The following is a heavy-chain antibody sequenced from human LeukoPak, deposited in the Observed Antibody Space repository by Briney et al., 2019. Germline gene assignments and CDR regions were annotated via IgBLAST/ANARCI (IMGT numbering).Heavy chain of an antibody. V-gene: IGHV3-23*01. Sequence: GGSLRLSCAASGFTFSSYAMGWVRQAPGKGLEWVSAISGRDSSTYYADSVKGRFTISRDDSKNTLCLQMNSLRAEDTALYYCARVGPPSVVTMTFDFWGQGTLVTVSS. CDR1: GFTFSSYA. CDR3: ARVGPPSVVTMTFDF. D-gene: IGHD2-2*01. CDR2: ISGRDSST. J-gene: IGHJ4*02.